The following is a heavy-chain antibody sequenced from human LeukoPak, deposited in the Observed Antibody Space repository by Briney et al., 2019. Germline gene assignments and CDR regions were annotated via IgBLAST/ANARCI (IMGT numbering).Heavy chain of an antibody. CDR3: AKERSTVVTPVWAFDY. Sequence: PGRSLRLSCAASGFTFSSYGMHWVRQAPGKGLEWVAVIWYDGSNKYYADSVKGRFTISRDNPKNTLYLQMNSLRAEDTAVYYCAKERSTVVTPVWAFDYWGQGTLVTVSS. CDR2: IWYDGSNK. D-gene: IGHD4-23*01. J-gene: IGHJ4*02. V-gene: IGHV3-33*06. CDR1: GFTFSSYG.